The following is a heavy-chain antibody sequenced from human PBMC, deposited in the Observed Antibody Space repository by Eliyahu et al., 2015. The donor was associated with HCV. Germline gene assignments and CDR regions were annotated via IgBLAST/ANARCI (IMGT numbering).Heavy chain of an antibody. D-gene: IGHD5-12*01. J-gene: IGHJ6*02. Sequence: QMQLVQSGPEVKKPGTSVKVSCKASGFTFTSSAVQWVRQARGQRLEWIGWIVVGSGNTNYAQKFQERVTITRDMSTSTAYMELSSLRSEDTAVYYCAAEGPGYDSNYYYGMDVWGQGTTVTVSS. CDR2: IVVGSGNT. V-gene: IGHV1-58*01. CDR3: AAEGPGYDSNYYYGMDV. CDR1: GFTFTSSA.